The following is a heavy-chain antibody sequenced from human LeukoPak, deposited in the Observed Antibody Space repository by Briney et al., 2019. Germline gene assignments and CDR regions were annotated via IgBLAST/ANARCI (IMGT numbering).Heavy chain of an antibody. CDR3: ARDQAATNTQVRFCLD. J-gene: IGHJ4*02. CDR2: ISAYNGNT. V-gene: IGHV1-18*01. Sequence: ASLKGSCKASGYTFTSYGISWVRQTPGQGLEWMGWISAYNGNTNYAQKLHGRVTMTTDTSTSTAPMELRGLRSDDTAVYYCARDQAATNTQVRFCLDWGQGTLVTVSS. CDR1: GYTFTSYG. D-gene: IGHD3-9*01.